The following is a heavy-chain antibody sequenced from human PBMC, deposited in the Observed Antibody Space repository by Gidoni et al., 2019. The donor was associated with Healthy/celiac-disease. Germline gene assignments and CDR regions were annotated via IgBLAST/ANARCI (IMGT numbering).Heavy chain of an antibody. CDR3: ARRESTYYYDSSGQEGDY. Sequence: QVQLVESGGGLVKPGGSLRLSCAASGFTFSDYYMSWIRQAPGKGLEWVSYISSSGSTIYYADSVKGRFTISRDNAKNSLYLQMNSLRAEDTAVYYCARRESTYYYDSSGQEGDYWGQGTLVTVSS. V-gene: IGHV3-11*01. J-gene: IGHJ4*02. CDR1: GFTFSDYY. D-gene: IGHD3-22*01. CDR2: ISSSGSTI.